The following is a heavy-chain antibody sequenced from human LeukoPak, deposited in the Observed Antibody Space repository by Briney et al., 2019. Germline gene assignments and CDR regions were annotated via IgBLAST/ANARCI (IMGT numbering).Heavy chain of an antibody. Sequence: GGSLRLSCAASGFTFSSYSMNWVRQAPGKGLEWVSVIYGGGNIYYADSVKGRFTISRDNSKNTLYLQMNSLRAEDTAVYYCARGAGYNYPYYFDYWGQGTLVTVSS. J-gene: IGHJ4*02. CDR2: IYGGGNI. V-gene: IGHV3-53*01. CDR1: GFTFSSYS. D-gene: IGHD5-24*01. CDR3: ARGAGYNYPYYFDY.